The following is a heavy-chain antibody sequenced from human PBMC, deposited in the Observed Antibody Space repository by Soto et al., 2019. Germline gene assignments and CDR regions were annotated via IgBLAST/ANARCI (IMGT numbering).Heavy chain of an antibody. V-gene: IGHV2-5*02. J-gene: IGHJ4*02. CDR2: IYWDDDK. D-gene: IGHD1-1*01. Sequence: QITLKESGPTRVKPTQTLTLTCTFSGFSLTARPVGVGWIRQPPRKAPERLALIYWDDDKRYSPSLKNRLTITKDTSNNQVVLTMTNMDPVDTATYYCAHRADLHGNWNGGCFDYWGPGALVTVSS. CDR3: AHRADLHGNWNGGCFDY. CDR1: GFSLTARPVG.